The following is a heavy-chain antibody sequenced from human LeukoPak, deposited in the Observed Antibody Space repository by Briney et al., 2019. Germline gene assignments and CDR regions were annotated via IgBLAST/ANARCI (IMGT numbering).Heavy chain of an antibody. V-gene: IGHV3-74*01. J-gene: IGHJ4*02. CDR2: INNDGGGT. D-gene: IGHD3-9*01. CDR3: AKPGNDILTGYDY. CDR1: GFTFSDYW. Sequence: GGSLRLSCAASGFTFSDYWMYWVRQVPGKGLVCVSHINNDGGGTNYVDSVKGRFTISRDNSKNTLYLQMNSLRAEDTAVYYCAKPGNDILTGYDYWGQGTLVTVSS.